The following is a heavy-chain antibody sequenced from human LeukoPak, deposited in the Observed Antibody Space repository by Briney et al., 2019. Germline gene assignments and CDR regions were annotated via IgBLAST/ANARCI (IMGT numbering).Heavy chain of an antibody. D-gene: IGHD5-12*01. V-gene: IGHV1-2*02. CDR3: ARDIRYNGYPLDC. CDR1: AFSFTDYY. CDR2: INPHNGDT. Sequence: ASVKVSCKASAFSFTDYYIHWVRQAPGQGLEWMGWINPHNGDTNYAQKFKGRVTMTGDTSISTAYMELNSLRSDDTGLYYCARDIRYNGYPLDCWGQGTLVTVSS. J-gene: IGHJ4*02.